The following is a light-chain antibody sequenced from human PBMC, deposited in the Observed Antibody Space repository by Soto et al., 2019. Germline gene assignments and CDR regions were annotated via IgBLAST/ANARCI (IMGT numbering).Light chain of an antibody. Sequence: QSALTQPRSVSGSPGQSVTISCTGTSSDIGGYNYVSWYQQHPGKAPKVMIYDVSQRPSGVPDRFSGSKSGNTASLTISGLQAEDEGDYYCSSYTSSSTHVFGSGTKVTVL. CDR2: DVS. CDR3: SSYTSSSTHV. CDR1: SSDIGGYNY. J-gene: IGLJ1*01. V-gene: IGLV2-11*01.